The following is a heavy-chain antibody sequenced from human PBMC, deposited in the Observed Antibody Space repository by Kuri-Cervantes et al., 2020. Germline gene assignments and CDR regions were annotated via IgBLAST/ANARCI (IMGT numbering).Heavy chain of an antibody. V-gene: IGHV4-39*07. CDR2: IYHTGDT. Sequence: GSLRLSCTVSGDSITSDTYYWAWIRQPPGKGLEWIGSIYHTGDTYSSPSLKSRVTISVDTSKNQFSLKLSSVTAADTAVYYCARRVATIYYFDYWGQGTLVTVSS. D-gene: IGHD5-12*01. J-gene: IGHJ4*02. CDR3: ARRVATIYYFDY. CDR1: GDSITSDTYY.